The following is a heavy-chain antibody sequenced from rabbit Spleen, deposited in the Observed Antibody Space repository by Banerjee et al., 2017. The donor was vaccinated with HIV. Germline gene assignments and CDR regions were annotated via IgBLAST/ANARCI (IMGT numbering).Heavy chain of an antibody. Sequence: QLTETGGGLVQPGGSLTLSCEASGIDFTNYYISWVRQAPGKGLEWIGIIYAAKGSTDYASWVNGRFTISSDNAQSTVDLKMTSLTAADTATYFCARDSGSSFSSYGMDLWGPGTLVTVS. D-gene: IGHD8-1*01. CDR1: GIDFTNYY. J-gene: IGHJ6*01. CDR2: IYAAKGST. V-gene: IGHV1S7*01. CDR3: ARDSGSSFSSYGMDL.